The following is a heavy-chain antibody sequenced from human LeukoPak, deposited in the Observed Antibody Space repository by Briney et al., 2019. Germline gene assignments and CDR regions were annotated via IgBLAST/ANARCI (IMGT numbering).Heavy chain of an antibody. CDR2: IINSGGST. V-gene: IGHV3-23*01. Sequence: GGSLRLSCAASGFTFSTYAMNWVRQAPGKGLEWVSTIINSGGSTYYADSVKGRFTISRDNSKDTLYLQMNSLRAEDTAVYYCAKDIYGDYGGLDYWGQGTLVTVSS. CDR1: GFTFSTYA. CDR3: AKDIYGDYGGLDY. J-gene: IGHJ4*02. D-gene: IGHD4-17*01.